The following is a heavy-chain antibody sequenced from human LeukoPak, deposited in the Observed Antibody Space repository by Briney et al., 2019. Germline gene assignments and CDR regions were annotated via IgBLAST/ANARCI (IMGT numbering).Heavy chain of an antibody. CDR1: GGSISSSSYY. Sequence: SETLSLTCTVSGGSISSSSYYWGWIRQPPGKGLEWIGSIYYSGSTYYNPSLKSRVTISVDTSKNQFSLKLSSVTAADTAVYYCARETGPLLWFGGLAYYYYYMDVWGKGTTVTVSS. CDR3: ARETGPLLWFGGLAYYYYYMDV. J-gene: IGHJ6*03. D-gene: IGHD3-10*01. CDR2: IYYSGST. V-gene: IGHV4-39*07.